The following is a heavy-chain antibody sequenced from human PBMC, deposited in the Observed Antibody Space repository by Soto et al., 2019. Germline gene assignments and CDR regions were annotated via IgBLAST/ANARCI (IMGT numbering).Heavy chain of an antibody. J-gene: IGHJ6*02. Sequence: PGESLKISCKGSGYSFTSYWIRWVRQMPGKGLESLGIIYPGDSDTRYSPSFQGQVTISADKSISTAYLQWSSLKASDTAMYYCARDPSIYDYDWGSYKTYGMDVWGQGTTVTVSS. CDR1: GYSFTSYW. V-gene: IGHV5-51*01. D-gene: IGHD3-16*01. CDR2: IYPGDSDT. CDR3: ARDPSIYDYDWGSYKTYGMDV.